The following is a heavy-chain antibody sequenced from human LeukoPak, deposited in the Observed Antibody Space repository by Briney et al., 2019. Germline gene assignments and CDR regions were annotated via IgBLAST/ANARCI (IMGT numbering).Heavy chain of an antibody. D-gene: IGHD5-18*01. CDR1: GYTLTELS. V-gene: IGHV1-24*01. CDR3: ATQYSYGSGLDY. J-gene: IGHJ4*02. CDR2: FDPEDGET. Sequence: ASVKVSCKVSGYTLTELSMHWVRQVPGKGLEWMGGFDPEDGETIYAQKFQGRVTMTEDTSTDTAYMELSSLRSEDTAVYYCATQYSYGSGLDYWGQGTLVTVSS.